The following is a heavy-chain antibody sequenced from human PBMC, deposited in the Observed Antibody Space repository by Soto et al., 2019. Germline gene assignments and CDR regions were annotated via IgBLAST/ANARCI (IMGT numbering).Heavy chain of an antibody. CDR2: IYYSGST. V-gene: IGHV4-39*01. Sequence: SETLSLTCTVSGGSISSSSYYWGWIRQPPGKGLEWIGSIYYSGSTYYNPSLKSRVTIPVDTSKNQFSLKLSSVTAADTAVYYCTCIFSGGYGYGFYYYGMDVWGQGTTVTVSS. J-gene: IGHJ6*02. D-gene: IGHD5-18*01. CDR1: GGSISSSSYY. CDR3: TCIFSGGYGYGFYYYGMDV.